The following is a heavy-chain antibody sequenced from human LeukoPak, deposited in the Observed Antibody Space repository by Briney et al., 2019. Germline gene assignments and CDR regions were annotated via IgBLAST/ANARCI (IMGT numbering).Heavy chain of an antibody. CDR1: GYTLTSYY. CDR2: INPSGGST. D-gene: IGHD6-13*01. J-gene: IGHJ5*02. V-gene: IGHV1-46*01. CDR3: ASGVAAPGMGWFDP. Sequence: ASVKVSCKASGYTLTSYYMQWVRQAPGQGLEWMGIINPSGGSTSYAQKFRGRVTMTRDTSTSTVYMELSSLRSEDTAVYYCASGVAAPGMGWFDPWGQGTLVTVSS.